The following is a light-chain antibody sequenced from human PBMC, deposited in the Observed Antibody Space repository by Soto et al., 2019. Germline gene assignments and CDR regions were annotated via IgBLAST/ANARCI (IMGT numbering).Light chain of an antibody. V-gene: IGLV1-47*01. CDR1: GSNIGTNY. CDR3: AAWDDSLSGPV. CDR2: RNN. Sequence: QSALTQPPSTSGTPGQRVTISCSGSGSNIGTNYVYWYQQLPGTAPKLLISRNNERPSGVPARFSGSKSGTSASLAISGLRSEDEADYYCAAWDDSLSGPVLGGGTKLTVL. J-gene: IGLJ3*02.